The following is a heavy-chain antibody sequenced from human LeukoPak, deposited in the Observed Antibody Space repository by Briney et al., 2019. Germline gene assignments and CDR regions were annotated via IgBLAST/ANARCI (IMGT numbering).Heavy chain of an antibody. CDR2: IYAGNSDA. D-gene: IGHD4/OR15-4a*01. Sequence: GESLKISCQGFGYPFTTSWIGWVRQLPGKGLEWTAIIYAGNSDAKYSPSFQGQASISTDRSISTAYLHWSSLKASDTAMFYCAKYGGAKGGYSYHGMDVWGQGTAVNVSS. V-gene: IGHV5-51*01. CDR3: AKYGGAKGGYSYHGMDV. J-gene: IGHJ6*02. CDR1: GYPFTTSW.